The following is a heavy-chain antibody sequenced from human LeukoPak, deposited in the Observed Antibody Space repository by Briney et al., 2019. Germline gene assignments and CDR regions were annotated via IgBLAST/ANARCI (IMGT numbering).Heavy chain of an antibody. J-gene: IGHJ6*04. Sequence: ASVKVSCKASGYTFTGYYMHWVRQAPGQGLEWMGWINPNSGGTNYAQKFQGRVTMTRDTSTSTAYMELSRLRSDDTAVYYCARDLYGSGEVDVWGKGTTVTVSS. CDR1: GYTFTGYY. CDR2: INPNSGGT. CDR3: ARDLYGSGEVDV. V-gene: IGHV1-2*02. D-gene: IGHD3-10*01.